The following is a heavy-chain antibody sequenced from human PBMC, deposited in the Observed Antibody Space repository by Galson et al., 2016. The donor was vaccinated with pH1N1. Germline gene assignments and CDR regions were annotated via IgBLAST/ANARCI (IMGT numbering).Heavy chain of an antibody. V-gene: IGHV3-30*02. CDR3: ASQLRFLDSDAFDV. D-gene: IGHD3-3*01. CDR2: IRYDGSYK. Sequence: SLRLSCAASRFTFSSYGMHWVRQAPGKGLDWVAFIRYDGSYKYYGDSVKGRFTISRDNSKNTLYLQMNNLRDEDTAVYYCASQLRFLDSDAFDVWGPGTMVTVSS. CDR1: RFTFSSYG. J-gene: IGHJ3*01.